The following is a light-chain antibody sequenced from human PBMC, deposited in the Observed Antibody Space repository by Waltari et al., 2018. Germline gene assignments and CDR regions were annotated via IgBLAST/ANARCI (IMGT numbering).Light chain of an antibody. CDR1: SNDVGGYNS. J-gene: IGLJ2*01. Sequence: QSALTQPASVSGSPGQSVTIFCAGTSNDVGGYNSVSWYQEHPGQAPRVIIYDVSDRASGVSDRFSGSKSGNTASLTISGLQAEDEADYYGSSQSSNDVVLFGGGTKLTVL. CDR3: SSQSSNDVVL. CDR2: DVS. V-gene: IGLV2-14*01.